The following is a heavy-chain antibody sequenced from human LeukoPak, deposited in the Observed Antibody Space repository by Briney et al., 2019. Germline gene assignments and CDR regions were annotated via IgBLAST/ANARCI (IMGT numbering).Heavy chain of an antibody. D-gene: IGHD1-26*01. CDR2: ISSGSSTI. V-gene: IGHV3-48*02. J-gene: IGHJ4*02. CDR1: GFTFSGYP. CDR3: ARAPGSPQSQTPDY. Sequence: GGSLRLSCAASGFTFSGYPMNWVRQAPGKGLEWVSYISSGSSTIYYADSVKGRFTISRDNAKNSLYLQMNSLGDEDTAVYYCARAPGSPQSQTPDYWGQGTLVTVSS.